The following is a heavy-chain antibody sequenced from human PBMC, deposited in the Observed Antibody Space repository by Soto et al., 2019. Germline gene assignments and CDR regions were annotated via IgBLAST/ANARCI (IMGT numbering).Heavy chain of an antibody. J-gene: IGHJ6*02. CDR2: ISPNSGAT. V-gene: IGHV1-2*04. D-gene: IGHD3-10*01. CDR1: GYMFTGYN. CDR3: AREVTMVRGARVYGMDV. Sequence: QVQLEQSGTEVKKPGASVKVSCKASGYMFTGYNMHWVRQAPGQGLEWMGWISPNSGATNYAQKFQGWVTMTRDMPSSTAYMELSRLGSDDTAVYYCAREVTMVRGARVYGMDVWGQGTTVTVSS.